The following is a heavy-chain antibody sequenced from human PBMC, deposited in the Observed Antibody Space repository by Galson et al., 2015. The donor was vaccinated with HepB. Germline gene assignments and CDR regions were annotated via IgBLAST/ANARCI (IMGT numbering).Heavy chain of an antibody. J-gene: IGHJ5*02. Sequence: CAISGDSVSSNSAAWNWIRQSPSRGLEWLGRTYYRSKWYNDYAVSVKSRITINPDTSKNQFSLQLNSVTPEDTAVYYCARDQTGIAAADPGVWFDPWGQGTLVTVSS. V-gene: IGHV6-1*01. CDR1: GDSVSSNSAA. CDR2: TYYRSKWYN. CDR3: ARDQTGIAAADPGVWFDP. D-gene: IGHD6-13*01.